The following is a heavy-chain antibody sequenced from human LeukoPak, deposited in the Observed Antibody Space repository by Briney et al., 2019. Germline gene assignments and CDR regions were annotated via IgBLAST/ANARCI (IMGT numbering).Heavy chain of an antibody. CDR3: ARASRRGWLQLYYFDY. V-gene: IGHV1-8*01. J-gene: IGHJ4*02. CDR2: MNPNSGNT. CDR1: GYTFTSYD. Sequence: GASVTVSCKASGYTFTSYDINWVRQATGQGLEWMGWMNPNSGNTGYAQKFQGRVTMTRNTSISTAYMELSSLRSEDTAVYYCARASRRGWLQLYYFDYWGQGTLVTVSS. D-gene: IGHD5-24*01.